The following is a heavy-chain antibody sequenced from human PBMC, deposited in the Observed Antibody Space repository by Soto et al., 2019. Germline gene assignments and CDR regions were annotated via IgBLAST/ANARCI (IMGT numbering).Heavy chain of an antibody. V-gene: IGHV6-1*01. J-gene: IGHJ6*02. CDR3: ARSEEDSDYYYYGMDV. CDR1: GDTVSSNSVA. D-gene: IGHD2-15*01. CDR2: TYYRYRWYS. Sequence: SQTLSLTCVGSGDTVSSNSVAWNWVRQSPSRGLEWLGRTYYRYRWYSDYAVSVRSRIDINADTSKNQVSLQLNSVTPEDTAVYYCARSEEDSDYYYYGMDVWGQGTTVTVS.